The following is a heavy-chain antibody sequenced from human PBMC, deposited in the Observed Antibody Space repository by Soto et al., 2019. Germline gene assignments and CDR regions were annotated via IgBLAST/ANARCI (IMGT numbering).Heavy chain of an antibody. Sequence: EVQLVETGGGLVQAGGSLRLSCAASGFTFSGHGMHWVRQAAGESLEWVSVIGTSGHAFYADSVKGRFTITREDAKNSVYLQMNSLRDGDTAVYYCARGGVFGEQYSDAFDIWGQGTMVTVSS. D-gene: IGHD3-10*02. CDR1: GFTFSGHG. J-gene: IGHJ3*02. V-gene: IGHV3-13*01. CDR2: IGTSGHA. CDR3: ARGGVFGEQYSDAFDI.